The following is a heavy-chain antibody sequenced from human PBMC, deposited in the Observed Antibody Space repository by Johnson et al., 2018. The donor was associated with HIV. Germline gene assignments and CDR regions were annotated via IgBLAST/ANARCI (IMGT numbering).Heavy chain of an antibody. CDR1: GFTFSNYG. V-gene: IGHV3-33*06. Sequence: QVQLVESGGGVVQPGRSLRLSCAAPGFTFSNYGMHWVRQAPGKGLEWVAVTWFDGSNKYYSDSVKGRFTISRDNSKSTLYLQMNSLRAEDTAVYYCAKVAVATAAGGVALDIWGPGTMVIVSS. CDR3: AKVAVATAAGGVALDI. J-gene: IGHJ3*02. CDR2: TWFDGSNK. D-gene: IGHD6-13*01.